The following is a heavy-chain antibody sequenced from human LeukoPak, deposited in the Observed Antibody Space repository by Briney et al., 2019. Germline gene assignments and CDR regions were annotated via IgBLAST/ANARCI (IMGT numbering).Heavy chain of an antibody. D-gene: IGHD3-3*01. V-gene: IGHV3-7*03. Sequence: GGSLRLSCAASGFTFSSYWMSWVRQAPGKGLEWVANIKQDGSEKYYVDSVKGRFTISRDNAKNSLYLQMNSLRAEDTAVFYCARDQYDTWSRRGNFDSWGQGTLVIVSS. CDR2: IKQDGSEK. CDR1: GFTFSSYW. CDR3: ARDQYDTWSRRGNFDS. J-gene: IGHJ4*02.